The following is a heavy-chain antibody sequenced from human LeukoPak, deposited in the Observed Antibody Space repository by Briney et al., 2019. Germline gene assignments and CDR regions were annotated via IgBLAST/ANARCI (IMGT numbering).Heavy chain of an antibody. CDR3: ARDGVDYGDYEGYFDY. CDR1: GYTFTSYA. J-gene: IGHJ4*02. Sequence: ASVKVSCKASGYTFTSYAMHWVRQPPGQRLEWMGWINAGNGNTKYSQKFQGRVTITRDTSASTAYMELSSLRSEDTAVYYCARDGVDYGDYEGYFDYWGQGTLVTVSS. D-gene: IGHD4-17*01. CDR2: INAGNGNT. V-gene: IGHV1-3*01.